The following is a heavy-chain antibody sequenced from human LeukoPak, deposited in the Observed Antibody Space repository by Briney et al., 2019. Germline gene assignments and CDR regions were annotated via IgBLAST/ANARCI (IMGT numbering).Heavy chain of an antibody. CDR1: GGSFSGYY. V-gene: IGHV4-34*01. J-gene: IGHJ4*02. CDR3: ARDPVRGVSSYYFDY. CDR2: INHSGST. Sequence: SGTLSLTCAVYGGSFSGYYWSWIRQPPGKGLEWIGEINHSGSTNYNPSLKSRVTISVDTSKNQFSLKLSSVTAADTAVYYCARDPVRGVSSYYFDYWGQGTLVTVSS. D-gene: IGHD3-10*01.